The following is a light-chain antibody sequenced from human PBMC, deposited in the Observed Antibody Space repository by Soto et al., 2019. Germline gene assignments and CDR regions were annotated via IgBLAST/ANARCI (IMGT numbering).Light chain of an antibody. CDR2: GAS. Sequence: ILLTQSPATLSLSPGERATLSCMASQSVYNNLAWYQQKPGQAPRLLLYGASTRATGIPARFSGSGSGTELTLTISSLQSEDFAVYYCQHRSNWPSWTFGEGTKVDIK. CDR1: QSVYNN. V-gene: IGKV3-15*01. J-gene: IGKJ1*01. CDR3: QHRSNWPSWT.